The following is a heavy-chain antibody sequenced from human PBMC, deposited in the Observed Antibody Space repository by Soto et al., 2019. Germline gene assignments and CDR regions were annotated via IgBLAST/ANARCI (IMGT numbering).Heavy chain of an antibody. D-gene: IGHD2-2*01. Sequence: GGSLRLSCAASGFTFSSSAMHWVRQAPGKGLEWVAVISYDGSNKYYADSVKGRFTISRDNSKNTLYLQMNSLRAEDTAVYYCARELDCSSTNCSSLSVDYYGMDVWGQGTTVTSP. V-gene: IGHV3-30-3*01. CDR3: ARELDCSSTNCSSLSVDYYGMDV. CDR2: ISYDGSNK. J-gene: IGHJ6*02. CDR1: GFTFSSSA.